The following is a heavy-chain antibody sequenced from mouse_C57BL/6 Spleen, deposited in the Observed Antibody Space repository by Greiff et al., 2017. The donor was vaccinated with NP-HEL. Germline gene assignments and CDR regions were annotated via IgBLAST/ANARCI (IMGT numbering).Heavy chain of an antibody. V-gene: IGHV1-76*01. D-gene: IGHD2-1*01. J-gene: IGHJ4*01. CDR3: ARRYYGNPYYAMDY. Sequence: VQLQQSGAELVRPGASVKLSCKASGYTFTDYYINWVKQRPGQGLEWIARIYPGGGNTYYNEKFKGKATLTAEKSSSTAYMQLSSLTSEDSAVYFCARRYYGNPYYAMDYWGQGTSVTVSS. CDR2: IYPGGGNT. CDR1: GYTFTDYY.